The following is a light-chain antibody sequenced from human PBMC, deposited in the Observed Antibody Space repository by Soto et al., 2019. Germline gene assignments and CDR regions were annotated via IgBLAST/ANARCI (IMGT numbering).Light chain of an antibody. CDR2: RAS. CDR3: QQYNNWPGT. J-gene: IGKJ1*01. V-gene: IGKV3-15*01. CDR1: QSVSNN. Sequence: ENVLTQSPGTLSLSPGERATLSCRASQSVSNNYLAWYQQKPGQAPRLLIQRASTRATGIPARFSGSGSGTEFTLTISSLQSEDFAVYFCQQYNNWPGTFGQGTKVDIK.